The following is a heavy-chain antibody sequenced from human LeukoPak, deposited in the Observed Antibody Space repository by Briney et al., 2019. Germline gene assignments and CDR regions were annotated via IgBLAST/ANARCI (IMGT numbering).Heavy chain of an antibody. Sequence: GGSLRLSCSASGFTFSSYAMHWVRQAPGKGLEYVSAISGNGGNTYYADSLKGRFTISRDNSKNTPYLQMNSLRAEDTAVYYCAKRPYYDSSGFNYYFDYWGQGTLVTVSS. CDR3: AKRPYYDSSGFNYYFDY. V-gene: IGHV3-64*04. CDR2: ISGNGGNT. D-gene: IGHD3-22*01. CDR1: GFTFSSYA. J-gene: IGHJ4*02.